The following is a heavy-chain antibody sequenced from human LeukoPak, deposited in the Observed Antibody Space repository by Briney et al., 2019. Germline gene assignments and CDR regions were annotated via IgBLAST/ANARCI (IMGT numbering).Heavy chain of an antibody. CDR3: APRGQYYFDS. V-gene: IGHV3-23*01. CDR2: ITNSGGGT. CDR1: GFTFNSYA. J-gene: IGHJ4*02. Sequence: GGSLRLSCAASGFTFNSYAMSWVRQAPGKGLEWVSSITNSGGGTFYADSVKGRFTISRDNSKNTLYLQMNSLRSEDTAVYYRAPRGQYYFDSWGQGTLVTVSS.